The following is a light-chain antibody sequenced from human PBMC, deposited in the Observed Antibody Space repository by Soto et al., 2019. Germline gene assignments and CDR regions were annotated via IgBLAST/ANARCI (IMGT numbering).Light chain of an antibody. CDR3: QQYNNWPSIT. J-gene: IGKJ3*01. Sequence: EIVLTQSPGTLSLSPGERATLSCRASQSVSSSYLAWYQQKPGQAPRLLIYGASSRATGIPDRFSGSGSGTDFTLTISRLEPEDFAVYYCQQYNNWPSITFGPGTKVDIK. V-gene: IGKV3-20*01. CDR2: GAS. CDR1: QSVSSSY.